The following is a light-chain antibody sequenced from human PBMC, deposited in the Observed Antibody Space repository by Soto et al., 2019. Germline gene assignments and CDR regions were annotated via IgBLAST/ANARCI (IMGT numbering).Light chain of an antibody. Sequence: QSVLTQPPSVSGAPGQRVTISCTGSRSNLGAGHDVHWYQQLPGAAPKLLIYRNTNPPSGVTARCSGSKSCTSASLASTGLQTADDADYYCQSYARTVGVYVVFGGGTKLTVL. J-gene: IGLJ2*01. CDR3: QSYARTVGVYVV. CDR1: RSNLGAGHD. CDR2: RNT. V-gene: IGLV1-40*01.